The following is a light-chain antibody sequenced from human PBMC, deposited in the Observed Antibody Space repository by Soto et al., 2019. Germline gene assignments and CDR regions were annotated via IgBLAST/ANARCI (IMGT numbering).Light chain of an antibody. CDR2: DVN. V-gene: IGLV2-11*01. CDR3: CSYAGTSYV. J-gene: IGLJ1*01. Sequence: QSVLTQPRSVSGSPGQSVTISCTGASSDVGGYNSVSWYQQHPGKAPKLMIYDVNKRPSGVPDRFSGSKSGNTASLTISGLQTEDEADYYCCSYAGTSYVFGPGTKVTVL. CDR1: SSDVGGYNS.